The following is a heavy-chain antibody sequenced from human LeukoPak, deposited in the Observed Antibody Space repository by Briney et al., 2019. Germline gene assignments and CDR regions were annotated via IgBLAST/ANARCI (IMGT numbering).Heavy chain of an antibody. D-gene: IGHD3-22*01. CDR1: GYTLTELS. Sequence: ASVKVSCKVSGYTLTELSMHWVRQAPGKGLEWMGGFDPEDGETIYAQKFQGRVTMTEDTSTDTAYMELSSLRPEDTAVYYCATGERYYYDSSGSVFDYWGQGTLVTVSS. V-gene: IGHV1-24*01. CDR2: FDPEDGET. J-gene: IGHJ4*02. CDR3: ATGERYYYDSSGSVFDY.